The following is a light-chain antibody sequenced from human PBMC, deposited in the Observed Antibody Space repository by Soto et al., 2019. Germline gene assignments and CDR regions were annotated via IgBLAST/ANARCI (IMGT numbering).Light chain of an antibody. CDR2: GAS. CDR1: QSVSSSY. V-gene: IGKV3-20*01. J-gene: IGKJ3*01. Sequence: EIVWTQSPGTLSLSPGERATLSCRASQSVSSSYLAWYQQKPGQAPRLLIYGASSRATGIPDRFSGSGSGTDFTLTISRLAHEDFAVYYCQQYGSSPFTFGPGTKVDLK. CDR3: QQYGSSPFT.